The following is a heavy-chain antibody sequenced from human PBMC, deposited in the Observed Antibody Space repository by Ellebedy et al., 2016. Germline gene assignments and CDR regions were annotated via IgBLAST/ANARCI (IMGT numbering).Heavy chain of an antibody. Sequence: ASVKVSXXASGYTFSNYGITWVRQAPGQGPEWMGWISANNGNTNYAQKFQDRLSMTTDTSTSTAYMELRNLKSDDTAVYHCVRVSNFYDRARFDPWGQGTLITVSS. CDR3: VRVSNFYDRARFDP. V-gene: IGHV1-18*01. J-gene: IGHJ5*02. CDR1: GYTFSNYG. CDR2: ISANNGNT. D-gene: IGHD3-16*01.